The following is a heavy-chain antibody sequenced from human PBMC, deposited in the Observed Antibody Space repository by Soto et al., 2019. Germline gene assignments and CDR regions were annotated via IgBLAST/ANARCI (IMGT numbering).Heavy chain of an antibody. J-gene: IGHJ4*02. V-gene: IGHV4-38-2*02. Sequence: SETLSLTCTVSGYSISSGFYWGWIRLAPGKGPEWLGGIYHSGSTYYNPSLKSRLTMSVDTSKNQFSLYVSSVTAADTAIYYCASGGGHYYREDYFASWGRGTLVIVSS. CDR3: ASGGGHYYREDYFAS. CDR1: GYSISSGFY. CDR2: IYHSGST. D-gene: IGHD1-26*01.